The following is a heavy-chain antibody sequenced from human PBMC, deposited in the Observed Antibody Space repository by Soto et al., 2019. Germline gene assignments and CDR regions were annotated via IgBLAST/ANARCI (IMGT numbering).Heavy chain of an antibody. V-gene: IGHV4-59*01. Sequence: SETLSLTCAVYGGSFSGYYWSWIRQPPGKGLEWIGYIYHSGSTNYNPSLKSRVTISVDTSKNQFSLKLSSVTAADTAVYYCAREGSGSFYYMDVWGKGTTVTVSS. J-gene: IGHJ6*03. CDR1: GGSFSGYY. D-gene: IGHD3-10*01. CDR3: AREGSGSFYYMDV. CDR2: IYHSGST.